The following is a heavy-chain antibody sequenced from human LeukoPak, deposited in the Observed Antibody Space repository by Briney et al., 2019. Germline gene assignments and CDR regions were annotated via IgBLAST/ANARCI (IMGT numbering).Heavy chain of an antibody. CDR2: VYYSGTT. CDR3: ARALRVKFDY. CDR1: GASISNFY. J-gene: IGHJ4*02. V-gene: IGHV4-59*01. D-gene: IGHD3-10*01. Sequence: SETLSLTCTVSGASISNFYWSWIRQPPGKGLEWIGEVYYSGTTKYNPSLKSRVTISVDASKYQFSLKLSSVTAADKAVYYCARALRVKFDYWGQGLLVTVSS.